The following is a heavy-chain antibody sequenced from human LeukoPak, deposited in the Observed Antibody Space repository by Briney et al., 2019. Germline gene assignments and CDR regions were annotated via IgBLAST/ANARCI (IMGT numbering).Heavy chain of an antibody. CDR3: AKELTGGHWYFDL. J-gene: IGHJ2*01. CDR2: VYHSGST. Sequence: PSETLSLTCAVSGYSISSGYYWGWIRQPPGKGLEWIGSVYHSGSTYYNPSLKSRVTISVDTSKNQFSLKLSSVTAADTAVYYCAKELTGGHWYFDLWGRGTLVTVSS. CDR1: GYSISSGYY. V-gene: IGHV4-38-2*02. D-gene: IGHD7-27*01.